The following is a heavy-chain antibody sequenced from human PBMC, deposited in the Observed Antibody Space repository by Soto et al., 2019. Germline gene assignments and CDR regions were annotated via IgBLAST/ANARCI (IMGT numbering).Heavy chain of an antibody. D-gene: IGHD3-10*01. CDR3: ATNYGSGSTHFDY. CDR2: IIPMLGMS. J-gene: IGHJ4*02. CDR1: RDTFNFYT. Sequence: QVQLVQCGAEVKKPGSPVRVSWTASRDTFNFYTISWVRQVPGQGPEWMGRIIPMLGMSNYAQKFQGRVTIMADKSTSTVYMNLSGLTSEDTAVYYCATNYGSGSTHFDYWGQGTLVTVSS. V-gene: IGHV1-69*02.